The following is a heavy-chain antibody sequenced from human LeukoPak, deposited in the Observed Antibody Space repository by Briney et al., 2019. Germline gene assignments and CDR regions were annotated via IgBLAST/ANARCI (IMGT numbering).Heavy chain of an antibody. CDR2: INPNSGGT. J-gene: IGHJ6*03. D-gene: IGHD3-22*01. V-gene: IGHV1-2*02. CDR3: ARFGPGSGYYYVEYYYYYMDV. CDR1: GYTFTGYY. Sequence: ASVKVSCKASGYTFTGYYMHWVRQAPGQGLEWMGWINPNSGGTNYAQKFQGRVTMTRNTSISTAYMELSSLRSEDTAVYYCARFGPGSGYYYVEYYYYYMDVWGKGTTVTISS.